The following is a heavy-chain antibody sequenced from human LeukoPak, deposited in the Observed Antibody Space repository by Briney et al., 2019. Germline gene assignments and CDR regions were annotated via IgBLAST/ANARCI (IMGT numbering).Heavy chain of an antibody. J-gene: IGHJ6*03. CDR3: ASLLLWGSAGNYYYMDV. CDR2: ISSSSSYI. Sequence: GGSLRLSCAASGFTFSSYSMNWVRQAPGKGLEWVSSISSSSSYIYYADSVKGRFTISRDNAKNSLYLQMNSLRAEDTAVYYCASLLLWGSAGNYYYMDVWGKGTTVTVSS. D-gene: IGHD3-10*01. V-gene: IGHV3-21*01. CDR1: GFTFSSYS.